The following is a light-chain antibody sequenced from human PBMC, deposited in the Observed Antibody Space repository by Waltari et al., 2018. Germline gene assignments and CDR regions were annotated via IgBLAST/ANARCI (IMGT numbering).Light chain of an antibody. J-gene: IGLJ2*01. CDR3: SSYAGNHVV. CDR1: SSDVGGYNF. CDR2: EVG. V-gene: IGLV2-8*01. Sequence: QPALTQPPSASGSPGQSVTISCTGTSSDVGGYNFVSWYQQHPAKAPKLMIYEVGKRPRGVPCRFSGSKSGNTASLTVSGLQPEDEADYYCSSYAGNHVVFGGGTKLTVL.